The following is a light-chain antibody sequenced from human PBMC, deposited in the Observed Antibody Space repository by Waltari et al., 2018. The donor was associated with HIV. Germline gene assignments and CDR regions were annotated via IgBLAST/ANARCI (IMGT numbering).Light chain of an antibody. Sequence: QAVVTQEPSLTVSPGGTVTLTCASSTGAVTSGHCPYWFKRRPGQAPKTLLYDTSNRHSRTPARVAGSLLGDKAELTVTGAQVEDEADYFCVLFFNGVVVFGGGTSLTVL. CDR1: TGAVTSGHC. V-gene: IGLV7-46*01. CDR3: VLFFNGVVV. CDR2: DTS. J-gene: IGLJ2*01.